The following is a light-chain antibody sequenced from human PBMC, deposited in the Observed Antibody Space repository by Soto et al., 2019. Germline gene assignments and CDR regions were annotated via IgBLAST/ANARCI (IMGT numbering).Light chain of an antibody. CDR1: QSVTSN. V-gene: IGKV3-15*01. CDR3: QQYNNWPPRIT. J-gene: IGKJ5*01. CDR2: GIS. Sequence: EIVMTQSPATLSVSPGERATLSCRASQSVTSNLAWYQQKPGQAPRLLMYGISTRATGIPARFSGSGSGTEFTLTISSLQSEDFAVYYCQQYNNWPPRITFGQGTRLEIK.